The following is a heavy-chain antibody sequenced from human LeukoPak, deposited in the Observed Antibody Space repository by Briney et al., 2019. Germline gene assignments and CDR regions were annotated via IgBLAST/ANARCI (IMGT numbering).Heavy chain of an antibody. CDR3: ARDLAAMVQY. D-gene: IGHD5-18*01. J-gene: IGHJ4*02. V-gene: IGHV3-30-3*01. CDR2: ISYDGSNK. CDR1: GFTCSSYA. Sequence: VGSLRLSCAASGFTCSSYAMHLGRQAPGKGLEWVAVISYDGSNKYYADSVKGRFTISRDNSKNTLYLQMNSLRAEDTAVYYCARDLAAMVQYWGQGTLVTVSS.